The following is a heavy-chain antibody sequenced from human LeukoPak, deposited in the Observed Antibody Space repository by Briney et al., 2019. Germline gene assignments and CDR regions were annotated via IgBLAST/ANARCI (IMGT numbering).Heavy chain of an antibody. CDR3: ARQVVAVAGTGYFDY. Sequence: SQTLSLTCAISGDSVSSTSAAWNWIRQSPSRGLEWLGRTYYRSKWYNDYAVSVKSRIIINPDTAKNQFSLKLNSVTAADTAVYFCARQVVAVAGTGYFDYWGQGTLVTVSS. J-gene: IGHJ4*02. V-gene: IGHV6-1*01. D-gene: IGHD6-19*01. CDR1: GDSVSSTSAA. CDR2: TYYRSKWYN.